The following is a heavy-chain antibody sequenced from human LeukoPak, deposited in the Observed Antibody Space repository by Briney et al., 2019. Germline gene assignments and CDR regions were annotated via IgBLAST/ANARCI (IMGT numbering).Heavy chain of an antibody. CDR1: GFTLSSYG. Sequence: PGGSLRLSCAASGFTLSSYGMHWVRQAPGKGLEWVSAISASGSSYYADSVKGRFTVSRDNSKNTLWLQMNSLRAEDTAVYYCAKNRAPGIAVAGDYWGQGTLVTVSS. CDR2: ISASGSS. CDR3: AKNRAPGIAVAGDY. J-gene: IGHJ4*02. D-gene: IGHD6-19*01. V-gene: IGHV3-23*01.